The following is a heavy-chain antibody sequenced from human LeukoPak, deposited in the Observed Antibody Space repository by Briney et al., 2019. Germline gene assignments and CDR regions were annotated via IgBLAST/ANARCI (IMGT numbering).Heavy chain of an antibody. D-gene: IGHD5-18*01. V-gene: IGHV4-59*01. J-gene: IGHJ6*02. CDR1: GGSISSYY. CDR2: IYYSGST. CDR3: ARTPGYSYGTYYYYYGMDV. Sequence: SETLSLTCTVSGGSISSYYWSWIRQPPGKGLEWIGYIYYSGSTNYNPSLKSRVTISVDTSKNQFSLKLSSVTAADTAVYYCARTPGYSYGTYYYYYGMDVWGQGTTVTVSS.